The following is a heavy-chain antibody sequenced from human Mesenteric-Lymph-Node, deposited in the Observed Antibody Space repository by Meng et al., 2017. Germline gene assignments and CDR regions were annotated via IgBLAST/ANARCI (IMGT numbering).Heavy chain of an antibody. V-gene: IGHV4-38-2*02. CDR2: IVHTGTT. CDR3: ARDVSYDSSGYYYVPDAFDI. Sequence: ESLKISCAVSVYSIIRGYYWGWIRRRSGKGLAWIASIVHTGTTYYNPSLRSRVTISVDTSKHQFSLKRTSVTAADTAVYYCARDVSYDSSGYYYVPDAFDIWGQGTMVTVSS. CDR1: VYSIIRGYY. J-gene: IGHJ3*02. D-gene: IGHD3-22*01.